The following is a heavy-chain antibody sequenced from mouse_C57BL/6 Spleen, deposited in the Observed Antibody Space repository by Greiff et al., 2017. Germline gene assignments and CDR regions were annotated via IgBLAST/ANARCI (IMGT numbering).Heavy chain of an antibody. D-gene: IGHD1-1*01. CDR1: GFTFSSSG. CDR3: ARLITTVPFDY. V-gene: IGHV5-6*01. CDR2: ISSGGSYT. J-gene: IGHJ2*01. Sequence: EVTLVESGGDLVKPGGSLKLSCAASGFTFSSSGLSWVRQTPDKRLEWVATISSGGSYTYYPDSVKGRFPISRDNAKNTLYLQMSSLKSEDTTMYYCARLITTVPFDYWGQGTTLTVSS.